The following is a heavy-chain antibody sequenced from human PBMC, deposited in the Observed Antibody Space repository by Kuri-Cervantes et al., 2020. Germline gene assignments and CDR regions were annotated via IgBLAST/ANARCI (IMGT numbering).Heavy chain of an antibody. J-gene: IGHJ4*02. Sequence: SVKVSCKASGFTLTNSAVQWVRQARGQRLEWVGWIVVGSGKTNYAQKFQERVTITRDMSTSTAYMELSSLRSDDTAVYYCAKFGAVADLDYWGQGTLVTVSS. CDR3: AKFGAVADLDY. CDR2: IVVGSGKT. CDR1: GFTLTNSA. V-gene: IGHV1-58*01. D-gene: IGHD6-19*01.